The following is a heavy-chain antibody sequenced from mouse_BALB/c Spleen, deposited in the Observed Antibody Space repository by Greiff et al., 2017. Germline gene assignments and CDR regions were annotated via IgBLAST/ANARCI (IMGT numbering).Heavy chain of an antibody. V-gene: IGHV1S81*02. J-gene: IGHJ4*01. CDR3: TTLANRDAMDY. CDR1: GYTFTSYY. D-gene: IGHD4-1*01. Sequence: QVQLQQSGAELVKPGASVKLSCKASGYTFTSYYMYWVKQRPGQGLEWIGGINPSNGGTNFNEKFKSKATLTVDKSSSTAYMQLSSLTSEDSAVYYYTTLANRDAMDYWGQGTSVTVSS. CDR2: INPSNGGT.